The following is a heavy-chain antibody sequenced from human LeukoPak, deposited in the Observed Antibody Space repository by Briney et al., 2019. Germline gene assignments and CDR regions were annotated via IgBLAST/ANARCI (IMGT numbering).Heavy chain of an antibody. Sequence: GGSLRLSCAASGFTFSSYWMHRVRQAPGKGLVWLSRINSDGSSTNYADSVKGRFTISRDNAKNTMYLQMNSLRAEDTAVYYCVGQIAVAGLDYWGQGTLVTVSS. CDR3: VGQIAVAGLDY. CDR1: GFTFSSYW. V-gene: IGHV3-74*01. D-gene: IGHD6-19*01. CDR2: INSDGSST. J-gene: IGHJ4*02.